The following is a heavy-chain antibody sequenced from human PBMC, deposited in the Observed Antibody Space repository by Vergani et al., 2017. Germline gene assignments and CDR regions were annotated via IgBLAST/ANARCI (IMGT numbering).Heavy chain of an antibody. CDR3: ARVTGFWSGYPYYYYMDV. Sequence: QVQLVQSGAEVKKPGASVKVSCKASGYTFTGYYMHWVRQAPGQGLEWMGWINPIFGTANYAQKFQGRVTITADESTSTAYMELSSLRSEDTAVYYCARVTGFWSGYPYYYYMDVWGKGTTVTVSS. V-gene: IGHV1-69*01. D-gene: IGHD3-3*01. J-gene: IGHJ6*03. CDR2: INPIFGTA. CDR1: GYTFTGYY.